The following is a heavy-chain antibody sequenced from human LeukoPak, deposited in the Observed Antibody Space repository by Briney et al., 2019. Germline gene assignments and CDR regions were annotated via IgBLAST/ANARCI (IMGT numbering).Heavy chain of an antibody. J-gene: IGHJ4*02. CDR3: ARGYYYDSSGYDY. CDR1: GFTFSSYG. CDR2: ISGSGGST. V-gene: IGHV3-23*01. Sequence: GGSLRLSCAASGFTFSSYGMSWVRQAPGKGLEWVSAISGSGGSTYYADSVKGRFTISRDNSKNTLYLQMNSLRAEDTAVYYCARGYYYDSSGYDYWGQGTLVTVSS. D-gene: IGHD3-22*01.